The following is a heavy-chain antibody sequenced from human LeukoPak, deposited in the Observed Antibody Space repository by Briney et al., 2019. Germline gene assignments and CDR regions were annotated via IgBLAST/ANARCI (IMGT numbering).Heavy chain of an antibody. D-gene: IGHD4-17*01. J-gene: IGHJ4*02. V-gene: IGHV3-74*03. CDR3: AGVDPDDYCDYYDY. CDR2: IKSDGNT. Sequence: GGSLRLSCVGSGFTFSKYWMYWVRQVPGKGLVWVSRIKSDGNTAYADSVKGRFTISRDNVKNTQYLKMNSLRAEDTAVYCCAGVDPDDYCDYYDYWGQGTLVTVSS. CDR1: GFTFSKYW.